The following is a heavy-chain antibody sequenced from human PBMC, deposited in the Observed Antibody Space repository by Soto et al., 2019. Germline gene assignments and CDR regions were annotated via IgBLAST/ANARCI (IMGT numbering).Heavy chain of an antibody. CDR3: ARARGARYFDN. CDR2: IYYSGST. D-gene: IGHD1-20*01. J-gene: IGHJ4*02. V-gene: IGHV4-30-4*01. CDR1: GGSISSGDYY. Sequence: PSETLSLTCTVSGGSISSGDYYWSWIRQPPGKGLEWIGYIYYSGSTYYNPSLKSRVTISVDTSKNQFSLKLSSVTAADTAVYNCARARGARYFDNWAQGTLVTVSS.